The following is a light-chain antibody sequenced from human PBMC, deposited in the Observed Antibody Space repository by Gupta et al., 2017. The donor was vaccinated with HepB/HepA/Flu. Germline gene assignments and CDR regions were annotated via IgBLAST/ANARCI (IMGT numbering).Light chain of an antibody. Sequence: EIVLTQSPGTLSLSPGERATLSCRASQSLSSSYLAWYQQKPGQAPRLLIYGASSRATGIPDRFSGSGSGTEFTLAISRLEPEDFAVYYCQQDGSSKWTFGQGTKVEIK. CDR1: QSLSSSY. CDR2: GAS. V-gene: IGKV3-20*01. J-gene: IGKJ1*01. CDR3: QQDGSSKWT.